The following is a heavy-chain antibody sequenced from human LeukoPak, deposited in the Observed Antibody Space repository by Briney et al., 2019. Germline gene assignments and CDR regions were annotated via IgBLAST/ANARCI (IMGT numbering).Heavy chain of an antibody. V-gene: IGHV3-23*01. CDR3: AKSSSVGATIVDY. Sequence: GGSLRLSCAASGFTFSSYGMSWVRQAPGKGLEWVSAISGSGGSTYYADSVKGRVTISRDNSKNTVYLQMNSLRAEDTAVYYCAKSSSVGATIVDYWGQGTLVTVSS. CDR2: ISGSGGST. J-gene: IGHJ4*02. CDR1: GFTFSSYG. D-gene: IGHD1-26*01.